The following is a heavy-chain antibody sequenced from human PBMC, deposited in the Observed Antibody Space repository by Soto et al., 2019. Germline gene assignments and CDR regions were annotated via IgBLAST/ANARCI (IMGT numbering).Heavy chain of an antibody. CDR3: ASRQQYYYYYGMDV. D-gene: IGHD6-13*01. V-gene: IGHV4-39*01. CDR1: GGSISSSSYY. CDR2: IYYSGST. J-gene: IGHJ6*02. Sequence: SATLSLTCTVSGGSISSSSYYWGWIRQPPGEGLEWIGSIYYSGSTYYNPSLKSRVTISVDTSKNQFSLKLSSVTAADTAVYYCASRQQYYYYYGMDVWGQGTTVTVSS.